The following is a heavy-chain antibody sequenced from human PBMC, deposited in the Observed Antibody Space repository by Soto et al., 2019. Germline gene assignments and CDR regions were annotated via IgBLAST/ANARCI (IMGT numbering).Heavy chain of an antibody. CDR3: AKDLVGGNWPSYYYGMDV. CDR2: ISFDGGNQ. D-gene: IGHD1-20*01. CDR1: GFTFGSYG. V-gene: IGHV3-30*18. J-gene: IGHJ6*01. Sequence: QEQLVETGGGVVQPGRSLRLSCAASGFTFGSYGIHWVRQAPGKGLEWVAAISFDGGNQYYAGSVKGRFSISRDDYKKTVSLQMNSLRAEDTALYHCAKDLVGGNWPSYYYGMDVWGLGTTVTVSS.